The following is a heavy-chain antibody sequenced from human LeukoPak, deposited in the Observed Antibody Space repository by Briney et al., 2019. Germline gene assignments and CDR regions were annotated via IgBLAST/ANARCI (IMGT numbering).Heavy chain of an antibody. CDR1: GFTFSSYS. Sequence: GGSLRLSCAASGFTFSSYSMNWVRQAPGKGLEWVSYISSSSSTIYYADSVKGRFTISRDNAKNSLYLQMNSLRDEDTAVYYCARDYYDSSGYYYGAYWGQGTLVTVSP. J-gene: IGHJ4*02. D-gene: IGHD3-22*01. CDR2: ISSSSSTI. V-gene: IGHV3-48*02. CDR3: ARDYYDSSGYYYGAY.